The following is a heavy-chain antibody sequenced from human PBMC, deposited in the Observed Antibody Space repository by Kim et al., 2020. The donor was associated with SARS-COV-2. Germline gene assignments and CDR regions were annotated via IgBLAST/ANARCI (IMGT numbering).Heavy chain of an antibody. CDR3: ARSLYDFWSGYYRAHAFDI. Sequence: SRVTISVDTSKNQFSLKLSSVTAADTAVYYCARSLYDFWSGYYRAHAFDIWGQGTMVTVSS. J-gene: IGHJ3*02. D-gene: IGHD3-3*01. V-gene: IGHV4-39*01.